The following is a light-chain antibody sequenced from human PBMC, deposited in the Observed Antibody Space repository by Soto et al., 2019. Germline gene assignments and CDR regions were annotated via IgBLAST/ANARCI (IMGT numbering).Light chain of an antibody. J-gene: IGLJ2*01. CDR2: EVS. CDR1: NSDVGGYNY. V-gene: IGLV2-14*01. Sequence: QSALTQPASVSGSPGQSITISCTGTNSDVGGYNYVSWYQQYPGKAPKLLIYEVSNRPSGVSNRFSGSKSGNTASLTISGLQAEDKADYYCSSYTSSSTYVAFGGGTKLTVL. CDR3: SSYTSSSTYVA.